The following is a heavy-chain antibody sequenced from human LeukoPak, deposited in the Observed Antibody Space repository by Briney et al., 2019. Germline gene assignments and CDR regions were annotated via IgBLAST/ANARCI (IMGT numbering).Heavy chain of an antibody. CDR1: GFTFSSYE. D-gene: IGHD3/OR15-3a*01. J-gene: IGHJ4*02. V-gene: IGHV3-48*03. Sequence: GGSLRLSCAASGFTFSSYEMNWVRQAPGKGLEWVSYISSSGSTIYYADSVKGRFTISRDNAKNSLYLQMNSLRAEDTAVYYCARDTHFWTAQYFDYWGQGTLVTVSS. CDR3: ARDTHFWTAQYFDY. CDR2: ISSSGSTI.